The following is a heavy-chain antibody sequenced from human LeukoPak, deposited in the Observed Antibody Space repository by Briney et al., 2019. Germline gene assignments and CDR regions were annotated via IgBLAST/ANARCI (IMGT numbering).Heavy chain of an antibody. Sequence: GSSVNVSCKASGGTFSSYAISWVRQAPGQGLEWMGGIIPIFGTANYAQKFQGRVTITADESTSTAYMELSSLRSEDTAVYYCATDSSGYYPYFQHWGQGTLVTVSS. CDR2: IIPIFGTA. V-gene: IGHV1-69*01. CDR3: ATDSSGYYPYFQH. D-gene: IGHD3-22*01. CDR1: GGTFSSYA. J-gene: IGHJ1*01.